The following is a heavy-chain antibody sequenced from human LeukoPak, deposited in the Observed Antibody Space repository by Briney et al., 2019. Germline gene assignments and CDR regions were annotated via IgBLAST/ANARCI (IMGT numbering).Heavy chain of an antibody. Sequence: PSETLSLTCAVSGGSISSGGYSWSWIRQPPGKGLEWIGYIYHSGSTYYNPSLKSRVTISVDRSKNQFSLKLSSVTAADTAVYYCARGYSSYFDYWGQGTLVTVSS. V-gene: IGHV4-30-2*01. CDR1: GGSISSGGYS. J-gene: IGHJ4*02. CDR2: IYHSGST. CDR3: ARGYSSYFDY. D-gene: IGHD5-12*01.